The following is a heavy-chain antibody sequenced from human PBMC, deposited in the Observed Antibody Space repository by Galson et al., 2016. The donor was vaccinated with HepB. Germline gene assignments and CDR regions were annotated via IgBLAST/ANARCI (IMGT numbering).Heavy chain of an antibody. CDR3: ARDSRYNWDYGAFDI. CDR1: GGSISNYY. V-gene: IGHV4-59*01. CDR2: VYYTGYT. J-gene: IGHJ3*02. Sequence: SETLSLTCTVSGGSISNYYWNWIRQPPGKGLEWIGYVYYTGYTNYNPSLKSRVSISVDTSNNQFSLKLNSVTAADTAVYFCARDSRYNWDYGAFDIWGQGTVVTVYS. D-gene: IGHD1-7*01.